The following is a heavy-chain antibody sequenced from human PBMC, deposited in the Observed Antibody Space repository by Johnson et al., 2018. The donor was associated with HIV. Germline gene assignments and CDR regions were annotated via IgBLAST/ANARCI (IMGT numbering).Heavy chain of an antibody. J-gene: IGHJ3*02. D-gene: IGHD4-17*01. CDR3: TRARGLTTVKAFDI. Sequence: VQLVESGGGLVQPGRSLRLSCTASGFTFGDYAMSWVRQAPGKGLEWVGFIRSKAYGGPTEYAASMKGRFTISRDDSKSIAYLQINSLKTEDTAVYYCTRARGLTTVKAFDIWGQGTMVTVSS. CDR2: IRSKAYGGPT. V-gene: IGHV3-49*04. CDR1: GFTFGDYA.